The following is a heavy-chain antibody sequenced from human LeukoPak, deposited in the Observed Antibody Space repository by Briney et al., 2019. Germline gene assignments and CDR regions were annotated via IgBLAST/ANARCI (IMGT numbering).Heavy chain of an antibody. CDR2: FDPEDGET. J-gene: IGHJ3*02. Sequence: GASVKVSCKVSGYTLTELSMHWVRQAPGKGREWMGGFDPEDGETIYAQKFQGRVTMTEDTSTDTAYMELSSLRSEDTAVYYYATHGLDMIVGAFDIWGQGTMVTVSS. V-gene: IGHV1-24*01. D-gene: IGHD3-22*01. CDR3: ATHGLDMIVGAFDI. CDR1: GYTLTELS.